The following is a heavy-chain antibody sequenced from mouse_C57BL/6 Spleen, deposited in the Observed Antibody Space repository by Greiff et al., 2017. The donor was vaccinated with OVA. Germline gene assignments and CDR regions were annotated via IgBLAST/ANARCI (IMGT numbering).Heavy chain of an antibody. CDR3: TRDGGSDWYFDV. J-gene: IGHJ1*03. CDR1: GFTFSSYA. CDR2: ISSGGDYI. Sequence: DVHLVESGEGLVKPGGSLKLSCAASGFTFSSYAMSWVRQTPEKRLEWVAYISSGGDYIYYADTVKGRFTISRDNARNTLYLQMSSLKSEDTAMYYCTRDGGSDWYFDVWGTGTTVTVSS. V-gene: IGHV5-9-1*02. D-gene: IGHD1-1*02.